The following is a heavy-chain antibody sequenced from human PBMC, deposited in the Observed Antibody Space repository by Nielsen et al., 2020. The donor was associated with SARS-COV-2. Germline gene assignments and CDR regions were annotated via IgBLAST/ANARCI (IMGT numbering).Heavy chain of an antibody. CDR3: ATENWDDGYFFDH. Sequence: GGSLRLSCATSGFTFRNYGMHWVRQTPGRGLEWVAIISHDGSQTYYGDSVKGRFTISRDNAKGTLFLQMDSLRLEDTAMYSCATENWDDGYFFDHWGQGTLVTVSS. CDR1: GFTFRNYG. V-gene: IGHV3-30*03. D-gene: IGHD1-1*01. CDR2: ISHDGSQT. J-gene: IGHJ4*02.